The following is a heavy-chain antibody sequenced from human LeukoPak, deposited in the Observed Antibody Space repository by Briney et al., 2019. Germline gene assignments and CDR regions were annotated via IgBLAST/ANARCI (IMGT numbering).Heavy chain of an antibody. V-gene: IGHV4-59*01. CDR2: IYYSGST. CDR3: ARGFLKYYYDSSGYYFDY. D-gene: IGHD3-22*01. CDR1: GGSISSYY. Sequence: SETLSLTCTVSGGSISSYYWSWIRQPPGKGLEWIGYIYYSGSTNYNPSLKSRVTISVDTSKNQFSLKLSSVTAADTAVYYCARGFLKYYYDSSGYYFDYWGQGTLVTVSS. J-gene: IGHJ4*02.